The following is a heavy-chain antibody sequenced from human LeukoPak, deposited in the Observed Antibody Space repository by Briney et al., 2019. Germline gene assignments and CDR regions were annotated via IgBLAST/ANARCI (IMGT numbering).Heavy chain of an antibody. V-gene: IGHV3-66*02. CDR1: GFTFSGKH. CDR2: IYSDGDT. Sequence: GGSLRLSCVVSGFTFSGKHMNWVREAPGKGLEWVSVIYSDGDTYYSDSMKGRFTISRDNSKNTLYLQMNSLKPEDTAVYYCVRDPRDGYGHFDYWGQETLVTVSS. CDR3: VRDPRDGYGHFDY. J-gene: IGHJ4*02. D-gene: IGHD5-24*01.